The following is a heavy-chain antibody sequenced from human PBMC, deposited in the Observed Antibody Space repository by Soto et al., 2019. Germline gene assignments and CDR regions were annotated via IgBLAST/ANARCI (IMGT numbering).Heavy chain of an antibody. CDR2: INGGTGQT. CDR3: ARAIPRYCCCGSCHNYFDY. Sequence: ASVKVSCKASGYTFSTHAMHWVRQAPGQSLEWMGWINGGTGQTKHSHRFQDRISITRDTSASTAYMELSSLRSEDTAVYYCARAIPRYCCCGSCHNYFDYCGQGTMFIISA. J-gene: IGHJ4*02. V-gene: IGHV1-3*01. D-gene: IGHD2-15*01. CDR1: GYTFSTHA.